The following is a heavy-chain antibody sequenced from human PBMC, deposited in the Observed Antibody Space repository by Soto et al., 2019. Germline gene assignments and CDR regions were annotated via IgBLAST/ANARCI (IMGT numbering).Heavy chain of an antibody. D-gene: IGHD4-17*01. Sequence: PGGSLRLSCAASGFTFSGSAMHWVRQASGKGLEWVGRIRSKANSYATAYAASVKGRFTISRDDSKNTAYLQMNSLKTEDTAVYYCTSRFTVNGFDYWGQGTLVTVSS. CDR2: IRSKANSYAT. CDR1: GFTFSGSA. CDR3: TSRFTVNGFDY. V-gene: IGHV3-73*01. J-gene: IGHJ4*02.